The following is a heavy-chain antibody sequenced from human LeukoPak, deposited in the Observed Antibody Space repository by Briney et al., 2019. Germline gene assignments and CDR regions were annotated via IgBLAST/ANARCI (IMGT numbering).Heavy chain of an antibody. J-gene: IGHJ4*02. CDR1: GFTFSSYW. CDR3: TTAPASVDY. V-gene: IGHV3-15*01. Sequence: KPGGSLRLSCAASGFTFSSYWMTWVRQAPGKGLEWVGRIKSKTDGGTTDYAAPVKGRFTISREDSENTLYLQMNTLKIEDTGVYYCTTAPASVDYWGQGTLVIVSS. CDR2: IKSKTDGGTT.